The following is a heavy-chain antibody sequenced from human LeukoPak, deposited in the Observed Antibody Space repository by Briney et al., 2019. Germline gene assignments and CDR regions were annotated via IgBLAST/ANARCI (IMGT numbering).Heavy chain of an antibody. V-gene: IGHV4-59*01. Sequence: SETLSLTCTVSGGSISSYYWSWIRQPPGKGLEWIGYIYYSGSTNYNPSLKSRVTISVDTSKNQFSLKLSSVTAADTAVYYCARGLVVRGVTYYYYMDVWGKGTTVTVSS. CDR2: IYYSGST. CDR1: GGSISSYY. J-gene: IGHJ6*03. D-gene: IGHD2-2*01. CDR3: ARGLVVRGVTYYYYMDV.